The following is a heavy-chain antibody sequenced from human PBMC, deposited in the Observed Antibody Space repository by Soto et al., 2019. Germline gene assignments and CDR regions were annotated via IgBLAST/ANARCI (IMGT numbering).Heavy chain of an antibody. CDR2: IYPGDSDT. Sequence: PGXSLKICCKGSGYSFTSYWISWVRQMPGKGLEWMGIIYPGDSDTRYSPSFQGQVTISADKSISTAYLQWSSLKASDTAMYYCARRRFGELYGMDVWGQGTTVTVSS. CDR3: ARRRFGELYGMDV. J-gene: IGHJ6*02. V-gene: IGHV5-51*01. D-gene: IGHD3-10*01. CDR1: GYSFTSYW.